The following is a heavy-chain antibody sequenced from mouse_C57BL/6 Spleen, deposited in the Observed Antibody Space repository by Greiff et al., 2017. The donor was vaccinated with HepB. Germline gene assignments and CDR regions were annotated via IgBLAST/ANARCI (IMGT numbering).Heavy chain of an antibody. CDR2: IDPETGGT. CDR3: TRDYDYDWYFDV. J-gene: IGHJ1*03. Sequence: QVQLQQSGAELVRPRASVTLSCKASGYTFTDYEMHWVKQTPVHGLEWIGAIDPETGGTAYNQKFKGKAILTADKSSSTAYMKLRSLTSEDSAVYYCTRDYDYDWYFDVWGTGTTVTVSS. D-gene: IGHD2-4*01. V-gene: IGHV1-15*01. CDR1: GYTFTDYE.